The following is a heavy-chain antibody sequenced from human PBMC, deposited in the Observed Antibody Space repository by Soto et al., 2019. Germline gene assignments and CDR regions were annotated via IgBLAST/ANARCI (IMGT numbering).Heavy chain of an antibody. CDR3: AGQRPSLVTHAYLDV. Sequence: SETLSLTCTVTGDSISSRSYYWGWIRQPPGKGLEWIGSIYYSGSTYNNPSLRSRVSMSIDTSKDQFSLKLKSVTAADTALYFCAGQRPSLVTHAYLDVGGPGCLVTVS. CDR2: IYYSGST. D-gene: IGHD2-21*02. J-gene: IGHJ1*01. V-gene: IGHV4-39*01. CDR1: GDSISSRSYY.